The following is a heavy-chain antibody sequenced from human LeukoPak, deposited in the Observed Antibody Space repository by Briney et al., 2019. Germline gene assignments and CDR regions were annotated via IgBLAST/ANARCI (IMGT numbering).Heavy chain of an antibody. Sequence: ASVKVSCKASGYTFTNYGINWVRQAPGQGLEWMGWINPNSGGTNYAQKFQGRVTMTRDTSISTAYMELSRLRSDDTAVYYCARAMTTVTHDAFDIWGQGTMVTVSS. J-gene: IGHJ3*02. CDR3: ARAMTTVTHDAFDI. V-gene: IGHV1-2*02. CDR1: GYTFTNYG. D-gene: IGHD4-17*01. CDR2: INPNSGGT.